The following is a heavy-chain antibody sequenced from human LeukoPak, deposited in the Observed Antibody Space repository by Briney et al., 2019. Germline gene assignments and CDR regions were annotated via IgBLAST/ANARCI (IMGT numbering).Heavy chain of an antibody. J-gene: IGHJ4*02. V-gene: IGHV4-59*01. Sequence: SETLSLTCTVSGASISSYTWSWIRQPPGKGLEWIGYIYNGGNTNYNPSLKSRVIISVDTAKNQFSLQLSSVTAADTAMYYCARLQPRDGSFDYWGQGTLVTVSS. D-gene: IGHD5-24*01. CDR3: ARLQPRDGSFDY. CDR2: IYNGGNT. CDR1: GASISSYT.